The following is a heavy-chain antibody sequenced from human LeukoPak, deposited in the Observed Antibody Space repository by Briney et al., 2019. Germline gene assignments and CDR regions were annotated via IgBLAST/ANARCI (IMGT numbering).Heavy chain of an antibody. J-gene: IGHJ4*02. CDR2: ISGGSGYI. D-gene: IGHD6-19*01. Sequence: KPGGSLRLSSAASGFSFSTYSMNWVRQAPGKGLEWVAYISGGSGYIYYADSVKGRLTVSRDNAENSLYLQMNSLRAEDTAVYYCARQGGMQSFDYWGQGILVTVSS. CDR3: ARQGGMQSFDY. V-gene: IGHV3-21*01. CDR1: GFSFSTYS.